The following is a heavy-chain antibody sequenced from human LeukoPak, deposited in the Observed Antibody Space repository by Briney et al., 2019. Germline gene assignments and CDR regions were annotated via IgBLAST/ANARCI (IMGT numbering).Heavy chain of an antibody. CDR3: ATDASFSDSICPTTIAVAGYVDS. CDR2: INYNGGST. J-gene: IGHJ4*02. V-gene: IGHV3-23*01. D-gene: IGHD6-19*01. Sequence: PGGSLRLSCAASGVSFNMYAMNWVRQTPGKGLEWVSIINYNGGSTHYADSVKGRFTISRDNSKRMVYLQLPSLRAEDTAIYYCATDASFSDSICPTTIAVAGYVDSWGQGTLVTVSS. CDR1: GVSFNMYA.